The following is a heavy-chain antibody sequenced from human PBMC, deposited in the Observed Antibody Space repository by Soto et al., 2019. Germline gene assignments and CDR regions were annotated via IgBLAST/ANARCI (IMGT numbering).Heavy chain of an antibody. V-gene: IGHV1-2*02. CDR3: AREPMVRAAHGFDI. J-gene: IGHJ3*02. CDR2: INPNSVGT. D-gene: IGHD3-10*01. Sequence: ASVKVSCKASGYTFTGHYMHWVRQAPGQGLEWMGWINPNSVGTNYAQKFQGRVTMTRDTSISTAYMELSRLRSDDTAVYYCAREPMVRAAHGFDIWGQGAMVTVSS. CDR1: GYTFTGHY.